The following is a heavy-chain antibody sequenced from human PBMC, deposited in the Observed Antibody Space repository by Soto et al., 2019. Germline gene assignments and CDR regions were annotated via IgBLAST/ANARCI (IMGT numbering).Heavy chain of an antibody. D-gene: IGHD4-17*01. CDR2: MNPNSGNT. V-gene: IGHV1-8*01. Sequence: QVQLVQSGAEVGKPGASVKVSCKASGYTFTSYDINWVRQASGQGLEWMGWMNPNSGNTGSAQRFQGRLTMTRNTSINTAYMELPSMTSEDAAVYYCARVHTVTTYFDVWGRGTLVAVSS. J-gene: IGHJ2*01. CDR3: ARVHTVTTYFDV. CDR1: GYTFTSYD.